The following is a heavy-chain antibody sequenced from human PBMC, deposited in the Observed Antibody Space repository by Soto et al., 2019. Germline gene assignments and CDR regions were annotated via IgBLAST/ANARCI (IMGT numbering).Heavy chain of an antibody. CDR3: AKSQRITMVRGEKDY. J-gene: IGHJ4*02. Sequence: PGGSLRLSCAASGFTFSSYAMSWVRQAPGKGLEWVSAISGSGGSTYYADSVKGRFTISRDNSKNTLYLQMNSLRAEDTAVYYCAKSQRITMVRGEKDYWGQGTLVTVSS. CDR2: ISGSGGST. CDR1: GFTFSSYA. V-gene: IGHV3-23*01. D-gene: IGHD3-10*01.